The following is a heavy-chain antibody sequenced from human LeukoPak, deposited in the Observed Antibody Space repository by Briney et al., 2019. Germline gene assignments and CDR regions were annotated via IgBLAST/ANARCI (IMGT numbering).Heavy chain of an antibody. V-gene: IGHV3-30*04. D-gene: IGHD5-12*01. CDR3: ASTSGYDFWDMGY. J-gene: IGHJ4*02. CDR2: ISDDGRS. CDR1: GFAFSKYA. Sequence: GGSLRLSCAASGFAFSKYAMHRVRQAPGKGLEWVTIISDDGRSNYADSVEGRFTISRDNSKNTLYLQMSSLRAEDTAVYYCASTSGYDFWDMGYWGQGTLVTVSS.